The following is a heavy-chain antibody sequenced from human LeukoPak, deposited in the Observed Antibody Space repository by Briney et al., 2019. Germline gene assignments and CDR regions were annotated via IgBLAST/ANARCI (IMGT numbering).Heavy chain of an antibody. CDR2: IYNSGKT. J-gene: IGHJ5*02. D-gene: IGHD2-2*01. CDR1: GGSVSSYS. Sequence: SETLSLTCTVSGGSVSSYSWSWIRQPPGKGLEWIGCIYNSGKTNYNPSLESRVTISIDTAKNQFSLRLSSVTAADTALYYCARNRVPGGSWGQGTLVTVSS. CDR3: ARNRVPGGS. V-gene: IGHV4-59*02.